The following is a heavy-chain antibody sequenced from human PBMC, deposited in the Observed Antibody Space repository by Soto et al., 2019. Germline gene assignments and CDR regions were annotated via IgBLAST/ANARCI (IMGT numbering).Heavy chain of an antibody. D-gene: IGHD5-12*01. CDR3: ARDRAVATSDYYYCMDV. V-gene: IGHV1-69*06. CDR2: IIPIFGKA. J-gene: IGHJ6*02. Sequence: QVQLVQSGAEVKKPGSSVKVSCKASGGTFSSYAIRWVRQDTGQGLEWMGGIIPIFGKANYAQKFQGRVTITADKSTSTAYMALSILRSEDTAVYYCARDRAVATSDYYYCMDVWGQGPTVTVSS. CDR1: GGTFSSYA.